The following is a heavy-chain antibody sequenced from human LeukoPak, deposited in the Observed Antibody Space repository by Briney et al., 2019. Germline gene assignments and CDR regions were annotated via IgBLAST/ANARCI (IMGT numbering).Heavy chain of an antibody. V-gene: IGHV4-4*07. Sequence: SETLSLTCTVSGGSISSYYWSWIRQPAGKGLEWIGRIYTSGSTNYNPSLKSRVTMSVDTSKNQFSLKLSSVTAADTAVYYCARDGYYYGSGSRWFDPWGQGTLVTVSS. D-gene: IGHD3-10*01. CDR3: ARDGYYYGSGSRWFDP. CDR1: GGSISSYY. CDR2: IYTSGST. J-gene: IGHJ5*02.